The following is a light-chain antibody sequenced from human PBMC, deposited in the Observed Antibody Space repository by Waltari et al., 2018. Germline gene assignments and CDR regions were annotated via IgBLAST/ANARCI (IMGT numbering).Light chain of an antibody. CDR1: QSISRN. CDR2: GAS. CDR3: QQYYNWWT. V-gene: IGKV3-15*01. J-gene: IGKJ1*01. Sequence: ELVMTQSPATLSVSPGERATLSCRASQSISRNLAWFQQKPGQTPTLLIYGASTRASGTPARFSGSGSGTEFTLTISSLQSEDFAVYYCQQYYNWWTFGQGTKVEIK.